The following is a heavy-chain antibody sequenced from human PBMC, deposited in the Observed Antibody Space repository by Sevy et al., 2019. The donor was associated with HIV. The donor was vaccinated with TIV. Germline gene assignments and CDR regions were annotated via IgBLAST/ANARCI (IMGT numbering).Heavy chain of an antibody. D-gene: IGHD4-17*01. V-gene: IGHV4-39*01. CDR1: GGSISSSIYY. CDR3: ATRSTVTPLSPLYNLFES. CDR2: IYYSGST. J-gene: IGHJ5*01. Sequence: SETLSLTCIVSGGSISSSIYYWGWIRQPPGKGLEWIGSIYYSGSTYYNPSLKSRVTISVDTCKNQFPLKLSSVTAADTAVYYCATRSTVTPLSPLYNLFESWGQGTLVTVSS.